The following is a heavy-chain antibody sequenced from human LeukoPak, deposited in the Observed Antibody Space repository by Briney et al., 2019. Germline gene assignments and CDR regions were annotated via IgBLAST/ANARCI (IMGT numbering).Heavy chain of an antibody. CDR2: ISGSGGST. CDR3: AKVSWEYTIPDY. CDR1: GFTFSSYA. J-gene: IGHJ4*02. V-gene: IGHV3-23*01. Sequence: GGSLRLPCAASGFTFSSYAMSWVRQAPGKGLEWVSAISGSGGSTYYADSVKGRFTISRDNSKNTLYLQMNSLRAEDTAVYYCAKVSWEYTIPDYWGQGTLVTVSS. D-gene: IGHD3-3*01.